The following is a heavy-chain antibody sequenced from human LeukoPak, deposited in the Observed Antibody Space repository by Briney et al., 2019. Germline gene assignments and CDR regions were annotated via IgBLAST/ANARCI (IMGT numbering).Heavy chain of an antibody. CDR1: GGSFSGYY. CDR2: INHSGST. V-gene: IGHV4-34*01. Sequence: SETLSLTCAVYGGSFSGYYWSWIRQPPGKGLEWIGEINHSGSTNYNPSLKSRVTISVDTSKNQFSLKLSSVTAADTAVYYCARASRGYGSGSYHNVHDYWGQGTLVTVSS. CDR3: ARASRGYGSGSYHNVHDY. J-gene: IGHJ4*02. D-gene: IGHD3-10*01.